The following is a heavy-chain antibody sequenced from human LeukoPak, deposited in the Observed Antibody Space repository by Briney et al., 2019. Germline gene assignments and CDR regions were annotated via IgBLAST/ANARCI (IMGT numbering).Heavy chain of an antibody. Sequence: PSRTLSLTCSVSGDAVTSGGYYWSWIRQPPGKGLEWIGSIYYSGSTYYNPSLKSRVTISVDTSKNQFSLKLSSVTAADTAVYYCARDLPITMVRGGSEDYWGQGTLVTVPS. CDR1: GDAVTSGGYY. J-gene: IGHJ4*02. V-gene: IGHV4-39*07. CDR2: IYYSGST. D-gene: IGHD3-10*01. CDR3: ARDLPITMVRGGSEDY.